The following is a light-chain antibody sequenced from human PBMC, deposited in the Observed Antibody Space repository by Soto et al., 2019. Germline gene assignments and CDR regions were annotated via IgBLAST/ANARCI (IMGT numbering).Light chain of an antibody. CDR3: HQYGSSPLN. V-gene: IGKV3-20*01. CDR1: QSVSSSY. Sequence: EIVLTQSPGTLSLSPGERATLSCRASQSVSSSYLAWYQQKPGQAPRLLIYGASSRATGIPDRFSGSGSGTDLTITISRLEPKDSAMYYSHQYGSSPLNFGGGNKVEIK. CDR2: GAS. J-gene: IGKJ4*01.